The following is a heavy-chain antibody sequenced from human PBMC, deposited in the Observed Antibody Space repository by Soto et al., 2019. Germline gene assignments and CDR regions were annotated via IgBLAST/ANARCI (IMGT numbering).Heavy chain of an antibody. CDR3: AKTGARGGGGYYDFWSGFMDV. D-gene: IGHD3-3*01. Sequence: QPGGSPRLACAASGFSLSSYAMSWVRQAPGKGLEWVSAISGSGGSTYYADSVKGRFTISRDNSKNTLYLQMNSLRAEDTAVYYCAKTGARGGGGYYDFWSGFMDVWGQGTTVTVSS. CDR1: GFSLSSYA. J-gene: IGHJ6*02. CDR2: ISGSGGST. V-gene: IGHV3-23*01.